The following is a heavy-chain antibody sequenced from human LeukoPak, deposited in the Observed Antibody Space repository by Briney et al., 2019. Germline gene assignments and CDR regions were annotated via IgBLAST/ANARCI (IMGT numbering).Heavy chain of an antibody. CDR3: ARVSPQVTLDY. CDR1: GFTVSSNY. Sequence: GGSLRLSCAASGFTVSSNYMGWVRQAPGKGLEWVSVIYSGGSTYYADSVKGRFTISRDNSKNTLYLQMNSLRAEDAAVYYFARVSPQVTLDYWGQGTLVTVSS. CDR2: IYSGGST. V-gene: IGHV3-53*01. J-gene: IGHJ4*02. D-gene: IGHD2-21*02.